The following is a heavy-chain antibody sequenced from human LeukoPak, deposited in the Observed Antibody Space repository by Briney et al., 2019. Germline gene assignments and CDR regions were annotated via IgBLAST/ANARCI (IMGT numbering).Heavy chain of an antibody. CDR1: GGSISSSSYY. CDR2: IYYSGST. J-gene: IGHJ5*02. CDR3: ARVKWELIWIWFDP. V-gene: IGHV4-39*07. D-gene: IGHD1-26*01. Sequence: PSETLSLTCTVSGGSISSSSYYWGWIRQPPGKGLEWIGSIYYSGSTYYNPSLKSRVTISVDTSKNQFSLKLSSVTAADTAGYYCARVKWELIWIWFDPWGQGTLVTVSS.